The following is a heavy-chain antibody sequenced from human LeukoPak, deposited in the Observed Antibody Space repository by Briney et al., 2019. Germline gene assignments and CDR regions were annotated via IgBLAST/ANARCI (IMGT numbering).Heavy chain of an antibody. J-gene: IGHJ6*02. CDR2: IYYSGST. CDR1: GGSISSYY. CDR3: AREISSLTDYYYYYGMDV. V-gene: IGHV4-59*01. Sequence: SETLSLTCTVSGGSISSYYWSWIRQPPGKGLEWIGYIYYSGSTNYNPSLKSRVTISVDTSKNQFSLKLSSVTAADTAVYYCAREISSLTDYYYYYGMDVWGQGTTVTVSS.